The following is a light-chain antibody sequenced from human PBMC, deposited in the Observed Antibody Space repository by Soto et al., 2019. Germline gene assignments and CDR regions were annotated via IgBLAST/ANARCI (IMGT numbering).Light chain of an antibody. CDR3: QQRSNWPF. V-gene: IGKV3-11*01. CDR2: DAY. Sequence: EIVLTQSPATLSLSPGERATLSCRASQSVSSYLAWYQQKPGQAPRLLIYDAYNRATGIPARFSGSGSGTDFTLTISSLEPEDFAVYYCQQRSNWPFFGGGTKVEIK. CDR1: QSVSSY. J-gene: IGKJ4*01.